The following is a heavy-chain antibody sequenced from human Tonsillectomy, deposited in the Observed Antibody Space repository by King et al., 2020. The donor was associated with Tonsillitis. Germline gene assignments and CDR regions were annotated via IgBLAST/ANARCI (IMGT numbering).Heavy chain of an antibody. CDR2: ISTYNGNT. D-gene: IGHD4-17*01. CDR3: ARELSRHDYGDYGYFQH. Sequence: QLVQSGAEVKKPGASVKVSCKASGYTFTSYGINWVRQAPGQGLEWMGWISTYNGNTKYAQKFQGRVTMTTDTFTTTAYMDLRSLRSDDTAVYYCARELSRHDYGDYGYFQHWGQGTLVTVSS. CDR1: GYTFTSYG. V-gene: IGHV1-18*01. J-gene: IGHJ1*01.